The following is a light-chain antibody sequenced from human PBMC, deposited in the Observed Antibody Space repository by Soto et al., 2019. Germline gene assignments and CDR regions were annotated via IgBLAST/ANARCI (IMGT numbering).Light chain of an antibody. CDR3: SSYASSSTS. Sequence: QSALTQPASVSGSPGQSITISCTGTRIDVGGYNYVSWYQQHPGKAPKLMIYEVSNRPSGVSHRFSGSKSGNTASLTISGLQAEDEADYYCSSYASSSTSFGTGTKLTVL. V-gene: IGLV2-14*03. CDR1: RIDVGGYNY. CDR2: EVS. J-gene: IGLJ1*01.